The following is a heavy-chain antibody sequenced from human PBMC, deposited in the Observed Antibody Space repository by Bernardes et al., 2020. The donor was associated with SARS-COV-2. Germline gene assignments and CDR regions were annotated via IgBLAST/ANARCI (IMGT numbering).Heavy chain of an antibody. CDR2: ISSSSSYI. Sequence: GGSLRLSCAASGFTFSSYSMNWVRQAPGKGLEWVSSISSSSSYIYYADSVKGRFTISRDNAKNSLYLQMNSLRAEDTAVYYCARDGTYGDSTFLGYWGQGTLVTVSS. CDR1: GFTFSSYS. J-gene: IGHJ4*02. CDR3: ARDGTYGDSTFLGY. D-gene: IGHD4-17*01. V-gene: IGHV3-21*01.